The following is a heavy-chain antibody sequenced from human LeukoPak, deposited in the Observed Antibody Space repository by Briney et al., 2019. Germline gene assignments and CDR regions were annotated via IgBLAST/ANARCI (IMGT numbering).Heavy chain of an antibody. CDR1: GGSITNYY. CDR2: IHYSGST. D-gene: IGHD3-10*01. J-gene: IGHJ4*02. V-gene: IGHV4-59*12. CDR3: AREHSGSSLSY. Sequence: SETLSLTCTVSGGSITNYYWTWIRQPPGKGLEWIGYIHYSGSTNYNPSLKSRVTVSVDKSKNQFSLKLSSVTAADTAVYYCAREHSGSSLSYWGQGTLVTVSS.